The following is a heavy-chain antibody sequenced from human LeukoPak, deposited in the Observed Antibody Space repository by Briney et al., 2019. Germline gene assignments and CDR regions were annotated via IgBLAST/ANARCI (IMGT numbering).Heavy chain of an antibody. CDR3: AKEQDDFWSGYYGRYFDY. CDR1: GFTFSSYA. CDR2: ISYDGSNK. J-gene: IGHJ4*02. Sequence: GGSLRLSCAASGFTFSSYAMHWVRQAPGKGLEWVAVISYDGSNKYYADSVKGRFTISRDNSKNTLYLQMNSLRAEDTAVYYCAKEQDDFWSGYYGRYFDYWGQGTLVTVSS. D-gene: IGHD3-3*01. V-gene: IGHV3-30-3*01.